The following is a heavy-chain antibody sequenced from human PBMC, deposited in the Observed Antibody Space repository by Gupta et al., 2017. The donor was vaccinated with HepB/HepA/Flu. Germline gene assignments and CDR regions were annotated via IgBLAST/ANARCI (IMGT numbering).Heavy chain of an antibody. CDR2: IKQDGSEK. V-gene: IGHV3-7*01. J-gene: IGHJ3*02. Sequence: EVQLVESGGGLVQPGGSLRLSCAASGFTFSSHWVNWVRQAPGKGLEWVANIKQDGSEKKYVDSVKGRFIISRDNAKDSMYLQMNSLRAEETAVYYCARGSGSTTRALDIWGQGTMVTVSS. D-gene: IGHD2/OR15-2a*01. CDR3: ARGSGSTTRALDI. CDR1: GFTFSSHW.